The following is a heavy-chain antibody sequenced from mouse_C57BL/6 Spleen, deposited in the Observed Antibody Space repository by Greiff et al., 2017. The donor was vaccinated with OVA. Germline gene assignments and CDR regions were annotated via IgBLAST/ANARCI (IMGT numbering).Heavy chain of an antibody. D-gene: IGHD1-1*01. Sequence: EVQLQQSGTVLARPGASVKMSCKPSGYTFTSYWMHWVKQRPGQGLEWIGAIYPGNSDTSYNQKFKGKAKLTAVTSASTAYMELSSLTNEDSAVYYCTRGGDYYGSSYFDYWGQGTTLTVSS. CDR2: IYPGNSDT. CDR3: TRGGDYYGSSYFDY. V-gene: IGHV1-5*01. J-gene: IGHJ2*01. CDR1: GYTFTSYW.